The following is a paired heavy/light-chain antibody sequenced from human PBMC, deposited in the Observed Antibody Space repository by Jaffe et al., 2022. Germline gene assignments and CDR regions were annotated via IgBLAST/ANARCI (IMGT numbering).Heavy chain of an antibody. CDR1: GFNFNKYA. V-gene: IGHV3-9*01. D-gene: IGHD4-17*01. J-gene: IGHJ3*01. Sequence: EVQLVESGGDLVRPGRSLRLSCAAFGFNFNKYAIHWVRQAPGKGLEWVSGITWNSASVGYADSVRGRFTISRDSAENSVYLQMNSLRVDDTALYYCARDNDFGTFDVWGQGTLVSVSS. CDR3: ARDNDFGTFDV. CDR2: ITWNSASV.
Light chain of an antibody. Sequence: EIVMTQSPATLSVSPGERVTLSCRASQSVVTNLAWYQHKPGQAPRLLISGAFTRATGVPARFSGSGSGTEFTLTISSLQSEDFAVYYCQQYRNWRSFGQGTKLEIK. CDR1: QSVVTN. V-gene: IGKV3-15*01. J-gene: IGKJ2*01. CDR2: GAF. CDR3: QQYRNWRS.